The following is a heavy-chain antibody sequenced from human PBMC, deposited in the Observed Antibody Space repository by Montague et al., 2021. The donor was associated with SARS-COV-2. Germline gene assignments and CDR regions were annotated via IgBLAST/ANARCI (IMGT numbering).Heavy chain of an antibody. CDR2: IYYSGST. CDR3: ARVGRQQLVRLSGMDV. D-gene: IGHD6-13*01. J-gene: IGHJ6*02. CDR1: GGSISSSNYY. Sequence: SETLSLTCTVSGGSISSSNYYWGWIRQPPGKGLEWIGSIYYSGSTYYXPSLKSRVTISVDTSKNQFSLKLSSVTAADTAVYYCARVGRQQLVRLSGMDVWGQGTTVTASS. V-gene: IGHV4-39*07.